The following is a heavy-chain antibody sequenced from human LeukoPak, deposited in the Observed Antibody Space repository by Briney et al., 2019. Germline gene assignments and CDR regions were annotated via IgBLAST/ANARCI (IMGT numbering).Heavy chain of an antibody. V-gene: IGHV4-31*03. D-gene: IGHD3-22*01. CDR2: IYYSGST. CDR1: GGSISSGGYY. CDR3: AREVVTMIVVDRGTNWFDP. J-gene: IGHJ5*02. Sequence: PSETLSLTCTVSGGSISSGGYYWSWIRQHPGKGLEWIGYIYYSGSTYYNPSLKSRVTISVDTSKNQFSLKLSSVTAADTAVYYCAREVVTMIVVDRGTNWFDPWAREPWSPSPQ.